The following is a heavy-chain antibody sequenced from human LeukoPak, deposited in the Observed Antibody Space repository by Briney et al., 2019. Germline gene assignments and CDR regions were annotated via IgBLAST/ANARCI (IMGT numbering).Heavy chain of an antibody. CDR2: ISGSGATA. CDR1: GFTFSSYA. Sequence: GGSLRLSCAASGFTFSSYAMTWVRQAPGKGLEWVSAISGSGATAYYEDSVKGRFTISRDNSKKELYLQMSSLRAEDTAVYYCAKAESNDMLTPFDSWGQGTLVTVSS. V-gene: IGHV3-23*01. J-gene: IGHJ4*02. D-gene: IGHD3-9*01. CDR3: AKAESNDMLTPFDS.